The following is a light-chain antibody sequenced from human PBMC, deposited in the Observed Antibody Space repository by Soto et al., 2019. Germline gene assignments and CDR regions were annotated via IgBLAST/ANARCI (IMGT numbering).Light chain of an antibody. J-gene: IGLJ2*01. CDR2: SDN. CDR3: ATWDESLNGWV. Sequence: QSALTQPPSVSGSPGQSVTISCTGTSSDVGSYNRLSWYQQPPGTAPKLIIYSDNQRPSGVPDRFSGSKSGTSASLAISGLQSEDEADYYCATWDESLNGWVFGGGTKLTVL. V-gene: IGLV2-18*01. CDR1: SSDVGSYNR.